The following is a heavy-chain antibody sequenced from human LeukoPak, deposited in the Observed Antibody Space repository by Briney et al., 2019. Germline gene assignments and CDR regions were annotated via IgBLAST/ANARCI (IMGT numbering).Heavy chain of an antibody. CDR3: ARGPYYDFWSGYTGVAGMGH. CDR1: GGSISSYY. D-gene: IGHD3-3*01. CDR2: IYYSGST. Sequence: SETLSLTCTVSGGSISSYYWSWIRQPPGKGLEWIGYIYYSGSTNYNPSLKSRVTISVDTSKNQFSLKLSSVTAADTAVYYCARGPYYDFWSGYTGVAGMGHWGQGTLVTVSS. V-gene: IGHV4-59*01. J-gene: IGHJ4*02.